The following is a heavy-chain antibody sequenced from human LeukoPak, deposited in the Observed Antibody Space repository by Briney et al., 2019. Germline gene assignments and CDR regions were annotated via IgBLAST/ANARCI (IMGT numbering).Heavy chain of an antibody. Sequence: ASVKVSCKASGYTFTGYYMNWVRQAPGQGLEWMGWINPNSGGTNYAQKFQGWVTMTRDTSISTAYMELSRLRSDDTAAYYCARGYSSGWYGVYFDYWGQGTLVTVSS. D-gene: IGHD6-19*01. CDR1: GYTFTGYY. CDR3: ARGYSSGWYGVYFDY. J-gene: IGHJ4*02. V-gene: IGHV1-2*04. CDR2: INPNSGGT.